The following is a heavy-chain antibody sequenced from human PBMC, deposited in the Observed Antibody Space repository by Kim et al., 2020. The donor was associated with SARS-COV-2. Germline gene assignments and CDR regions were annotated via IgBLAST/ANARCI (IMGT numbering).Heavy chain of an antibody. Sequence: TLSLTCTVSGGSISSGGYYWSWIRQHPGKGLEWIGYIYYSGSTYYNPSLKSRVTISVDTSKNQFSLKLSSVTAADAAVYYCARAHRTIFGVVEYMVVSVQGTTVTVSS. J-gene: IGHJ6*02. V-gene: IGHV4-31*03. CDR1: GGSISSGGYY. CDR2: IYYSGST. D-gene: IGHD3-3*01. CDR3: ARAHRTIFGVVEYMVV.